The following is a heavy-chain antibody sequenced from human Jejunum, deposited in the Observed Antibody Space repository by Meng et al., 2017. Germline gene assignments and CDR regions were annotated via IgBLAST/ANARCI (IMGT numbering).Heavy chain of an antibody. V-gene: IGHV4-30-4*08. CDR1: GGSISSGDNY. Sequence: HVELQESGPGLVKPAQTLSLTFTVSGGSISSGDNYWSWIRQPPGKGLEWIGYIYYSGSTYYNPSLKSRLTISVDTSKNQFSLNLTSVTAADTAVYYCARVSLRQTIFDYWGQGTLVTVSS. D-gene: IGHD6-6*01. CDR3: ARVSLRQTIFDY. CDR2: IYYSGST. J-gene: IGHJ4*02.